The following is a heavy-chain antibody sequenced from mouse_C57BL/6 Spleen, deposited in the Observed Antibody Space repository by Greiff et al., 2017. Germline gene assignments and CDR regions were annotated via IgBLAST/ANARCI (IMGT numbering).Heavy chain of an antibody. CDR3: ARCYYGCGYYFDY. Sequence: QVQLQQSGAELVRPGTSVKVSCKASGYAFTNYLIEWVKQRPGQGLEWIGVINPGSGGTNYNEKFKGKATLTADKSSSTAYMQLSSLTSEDSAVYFCARCYYGCGYYFDYWGQGTTLTVSS. V-gene: IGHV1-54*01. J-gene: IGHJ2*01. CDR2: INPGSGGT. CDR1: GYAFTNYL. D-gene: IGHD1-1*01.